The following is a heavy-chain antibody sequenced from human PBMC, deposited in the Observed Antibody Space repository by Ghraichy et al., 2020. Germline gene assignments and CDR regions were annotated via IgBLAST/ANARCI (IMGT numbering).Heavy chain of an antibody. V-gene: IGHV3-7*04. CDR2: INQDGSHK. Sequence: LSLTCADSGFSFTSLWMGWVRQAPGRGLEWVANINQDGSHKQYVDSVKGRFSISRDNARNLLYLQMNSLRVDDTAVYYCGRGPGYLLDDWGQGTLVTVSS. CDR1: GFSFTSLW. CDR3: GRGPGYLLDD. J-gene: IGHJ4*02. D-gene: IGHD5-12*01.